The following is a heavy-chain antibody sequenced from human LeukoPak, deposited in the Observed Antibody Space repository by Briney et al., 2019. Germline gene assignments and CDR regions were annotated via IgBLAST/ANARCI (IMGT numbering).Heavy chain of an antibody. V-gene: IGHV3-7*01. Sequence: GGSLRLSCAASGFTFSSYSTNWVRQAPGKGLEWVANIKQDGSEKYYVDSVKGRFAISRDNAKNSLYLQMNSLRAEDTAVYYCARGGGPRFLEWLLTHELDYWGQGTLVTVSS. D-gene: IGHD3-3*01. J-gene: IGHJ4*02. CDR3: ARGGGPRFLEWLLTHELDY. CDR2: IKQDGSEK. CDR1: GFTFSSYS.